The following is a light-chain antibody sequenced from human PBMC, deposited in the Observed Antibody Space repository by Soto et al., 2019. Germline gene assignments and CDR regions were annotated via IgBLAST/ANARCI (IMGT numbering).Light chain of an antibody. V-gene: IGLV2-11*01. CDR3: QTSDSGLFGLI. Sequence: QSALTQPRSVSGSPGQSVTISCTGTNNDIGGFPYVSWYQQVPGKAPKLMISAVTQRPSGVPDRFSGSKSGTSASLAITGLQADDEADYYCQTSDSGLFGLIFGTGTKLTVL. CDR1: NNDIGGFPY. J-gene: IGLJ1*01. CDR2: AVT.